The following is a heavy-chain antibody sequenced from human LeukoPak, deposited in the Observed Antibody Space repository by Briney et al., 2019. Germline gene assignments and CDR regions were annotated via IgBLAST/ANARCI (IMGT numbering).Heavy chain of an antibody. CDR1: GFTFRSYE. D-gene: IGHD3-22*01. Sequence: PGGSLRLSCAASGFTFRSYEMNWVRQAPGKGLDWVSYISSSGSTIYYADSVKGRFTISRDNSKNTLFLQMNSLRAEDTALFYCAKGRDSSGRSSDSWGQGTLVTVSS. J-gene: IGHJ4*02. CDR3: AKGRDSSGRSSDS. CDR2: ISSSGSTI. V-gene: IGHV3-48*03.